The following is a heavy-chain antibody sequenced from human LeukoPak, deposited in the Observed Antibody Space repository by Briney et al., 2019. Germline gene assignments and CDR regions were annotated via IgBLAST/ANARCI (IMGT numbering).Heavy chain of an antibody. D-gene: IGHD3-22*01. J-gene: IGHJ4*02. CDR3: AIQFYDGNVGGEFHY. V-gene: IGHV3-21*01. CDR1: GFTFSSYS. CDR2: ISSSSSYI. Sequence: KSGGSLRLSXAASGFTFSSYSMNWVCQAPGKGLEWVSSISSSSSYIYYADSVKGRFTISRDNAKNSLYLQMNSLRAEDTAIYYCAIQFYDGNVGGEFHYWGQGTLVTVSS.